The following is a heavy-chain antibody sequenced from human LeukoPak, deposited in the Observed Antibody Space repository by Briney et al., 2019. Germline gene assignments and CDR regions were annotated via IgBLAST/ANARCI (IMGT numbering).Heavy chain of an antibody. CDR3: ARPLDVDTAMVRLDY. J-gene: IGHJ4*02. D-gene: IGHD5-18*01. CDR1: GGTFSSYA. CDR2: IIPVFGTA. Sequence: SVKVSCKASGGTFSSYAISWVRQAPGQGLEWMGGIIPVFGTANYAQKFQGRVTITADESTSTAYMELSSLRSEDTAVYYCARPLDVDTAMVRLDYWGQGTLVTVSS. V-gene: IGHV1-69*13.